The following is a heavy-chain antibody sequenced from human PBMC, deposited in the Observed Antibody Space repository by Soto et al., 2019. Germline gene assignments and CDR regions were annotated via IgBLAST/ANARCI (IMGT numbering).Heavy chain of an antibody. CDR3: AREFSNSPEAFDS. D-gene: IGHD6-6*01. V-gene: IGHV4-28*03. J-gene: IGHJ4*02. CDR2: IFYTGTT. Sequence: SETLSLTCAVPGYSISSDNWWGWIRQPPGKGLEWVGYIFYTGTTYYNLSLKSRVTMSVDTAKDQFSLKLSSVTAADTAVYYCAREFSNSPEAFDSWGQGSRVTVSS. CDR1: GYSISSDNW.